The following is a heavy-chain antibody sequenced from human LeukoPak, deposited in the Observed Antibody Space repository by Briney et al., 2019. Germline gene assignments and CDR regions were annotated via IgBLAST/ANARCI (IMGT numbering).Heavy chain of an antibody. Sequence: PGGSLRLSCAASGFTFSSYGMHWVRQAPGKGLEWVAFIRYDGSNKYYADSVKGRFTISRDNSKNTLYMQMNSLRAEDTAVYYCAKDNNDFWSGYYTWGDYWGQGTLVTVSS. CDR2: IRYDGSNK. CDR3: AKDNNDFWSGYYTWGDY. J-gene: IGHJ4*02. V-gene: IGHV3-30*02. CDR1: GFTFSSYG. D-gene: IGHD3-3*01.